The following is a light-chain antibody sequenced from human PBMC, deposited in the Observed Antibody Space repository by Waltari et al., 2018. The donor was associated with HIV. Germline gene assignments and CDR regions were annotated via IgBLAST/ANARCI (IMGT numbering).Light chain of an antibody. J-gene: IGKJ5*01. CDR3: QQRSNWAPT. Sequence: EIVLTQSPATLSLSPGERATLSCRASQSVSSHLAWYQQKPGQAPRLLIVDASNRAPGIPARFSGSGSGTDFTLTISGLEPEDFAVYYCQQRSNWAPTFGQGTRLDIK. CDR2: DAS. CDR1: QSVSSH. V-gene: IGKV3-11*01.